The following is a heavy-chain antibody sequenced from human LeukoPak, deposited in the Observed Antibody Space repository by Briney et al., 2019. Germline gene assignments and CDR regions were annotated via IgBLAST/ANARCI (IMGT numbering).Heavy chain of an antibody. Sequence: EASVKVSCKASGYTFTSYAMHWVRQAPGQRLEWMGWINAGNGNTKYSQKFQGRVTITRDTSASTAYMEPSSLRSEDTAVYYCARDPLEYQLLSHYYYYGMDVWGQGTTVTVSS. J-gene: IGHJ6*02. D-gene: IGHD2-2*01. CDR2: INAGNGNT. CDR3: ARDPLEYQLLSHYYYYGMDV. CDR1: GYTFTSYA. V-gene: IGHV1-3*01.